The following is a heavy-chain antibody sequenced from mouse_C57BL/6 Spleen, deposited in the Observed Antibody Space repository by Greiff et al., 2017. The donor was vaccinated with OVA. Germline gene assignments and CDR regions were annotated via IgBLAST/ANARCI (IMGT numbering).Heavy chain of an antibody. CDR2: INPNNGGT. CDR3: ARARWLQYYFDY. Sequence: VHVKQSGPELVKPGASVKMSCKASGYTFTDYNMHWVKQSHGKTLEWIGYINPNNGGTSYNQKFKGKATLTVNKSSSTAYMELRSLTSEDSAVYYCARARWLQYYFDYWGQGTTLTVSS. D-gene: IGHD2-3*01. CDR1: GYTFTDYN. V-gene: IGHV1-22*01. J-gene: IGHJ2*01.